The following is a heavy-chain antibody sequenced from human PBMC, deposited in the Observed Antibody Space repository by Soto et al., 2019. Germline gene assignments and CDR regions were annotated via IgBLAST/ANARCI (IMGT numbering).Heavy chain of an antibody. CDR2: IYYSGST. D-gene: IGHD6-13*01. CDR3: ARLGSSSLPRLNWFDP. Sequence: SETLSLTCTVSGGSISSYYWSWIRQPPGKGLEWIGYIYYSGSTNYNPSLKSRVTISVDTSKNQFSLKLSSVTAADTAVYYCARLGSSSLPRLNWFDPWGQGTLVTVSS. J-gene: IGHJ5*02. V-gene: IGHV4-59*08. CDR1: GGSISSYY.